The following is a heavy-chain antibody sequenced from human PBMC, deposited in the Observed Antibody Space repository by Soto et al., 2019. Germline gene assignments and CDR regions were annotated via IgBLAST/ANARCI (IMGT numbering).Heavy chain of an antibody. CDR3: TRHSTPYDYYMAA. Sequence: EVPLVESGGDLVQPGGSLKLSCAASGFTFSGSAIHWVRQASGKGLEWVGRISSKANGYATAYAASVRGRFTISRDESKATACLQMNSLKTEDTAVYYCTRHSTPYDYYMAAWGNGTTVTVSS. V-gene: IGHV3-73*01. CDR2: ISSKANGYAT. CDR1: GFTFSGSA. J-gene: IGHJ6*03. D-gene: IGHD2-8*01.